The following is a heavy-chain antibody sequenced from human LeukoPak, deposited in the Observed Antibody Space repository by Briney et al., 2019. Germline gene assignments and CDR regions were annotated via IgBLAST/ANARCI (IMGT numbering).Heavy chain of an antibody. D-gene: IGHD2-21*01. CDR2: ISSSSNII. V-gene: IGHV3-48*02. Sequence: GGSLGLSCAASGSTFSGYAMNWVRQAPGKGLEWVSHIYISSSSNIISYADSVKGRFTISRDNAQNSLYLQMNGLRDEDTAVYYCVRDRAYSFDYWGQGILVTVSS. CDR1: GSTFSGYA. J-gene: IGHJ4*02. CDR3: VRDRAYSFDY.